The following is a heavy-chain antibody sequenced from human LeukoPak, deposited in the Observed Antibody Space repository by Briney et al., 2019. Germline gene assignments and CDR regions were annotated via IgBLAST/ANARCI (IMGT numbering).Heavy chain of an antibody. Sequence: TSETLSLTCAVYGGSFSGYYWSWIRQPPGKGLEWIGEINHSGSTNYNPSLKSRVTISVDTSKNQFSLKLSSVTAADTAVYYCARALTGPRTAFDIWGQGTMVTVSS. J-gene: IGHJ3*02. V-gene: IGHV4-34*01. CDR1: GGSFSGYY. CDR3: ARALTGPRTAFDI. D-gene: IGHD7-27*01. CDR2: INHSGST.